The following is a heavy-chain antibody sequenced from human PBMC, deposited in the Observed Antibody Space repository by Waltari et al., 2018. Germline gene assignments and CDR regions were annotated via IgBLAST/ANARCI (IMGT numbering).Heavy chain of an antibody. Sequence: QVQLVQSGAEVKKPGASVKVSCKASGYTFTSYYMHWVRQAPGQGLEWMGIINPSGGSTSYAPKFQGRVTMTRDTSTSTVYMELSSLRSEDTAVYYCASSPYYYYYMDVWGKGTTVTISS. CDR3: ASSPYYYYYMDV. V-gene: IGHV1-46*01. J-gene: IGHJ6*03. CDR2: INPSGGST. CDR1: GYTFTSYY.